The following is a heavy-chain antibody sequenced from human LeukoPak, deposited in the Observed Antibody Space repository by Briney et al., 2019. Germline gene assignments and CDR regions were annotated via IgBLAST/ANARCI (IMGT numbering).Heavy chain of an antibody. Sequence: SETLSLTCTVSGGSISSYFWSWFRQPPGKGLEWIGYIAYSGSTNYNPSLKSRVTISVDTSKNQFSLKLSSVTAADTAVYYCARVDYSYGYDAPPYGMDVWGQGTTVTVSS. CDR1: GGSISSYF. CDR3: ARVDYSYGYDAPPYGMDV. D-gene: IGHD5-18*01. CDR2: IAYSGST. J-gene: IGHJ6*02. V-gene: IGHV4-59*01.